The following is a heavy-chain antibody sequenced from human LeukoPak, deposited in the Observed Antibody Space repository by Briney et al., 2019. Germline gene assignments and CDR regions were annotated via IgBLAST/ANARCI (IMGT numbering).Heavy chain of an antibody. J-gene: IGHJ6*03. Sequence: GGSLRLSCAASGFTFSSDWMSWVRQAPGKGLERVANIKQDGSEKYYVDSVKGRFTISRDNAKNSLYLQMNSLRAEDTAVYYCARAELWNYYYMDVWGKGTTVTVSS. D-gene: IGHD3-10*01. CDR1: GFTFSSDW. CDR3: ARAELWNYYYMDV. CDR2: IKQDGSEK. V-gene: IGHV3-7*01.